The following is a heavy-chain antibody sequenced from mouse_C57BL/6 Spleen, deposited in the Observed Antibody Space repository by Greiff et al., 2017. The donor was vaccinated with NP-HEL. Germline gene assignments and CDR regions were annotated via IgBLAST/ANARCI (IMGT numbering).Heavy chain of an antibody. Sequence: EVNLVESGGGLVKPGGSLKLSCAASGFTFSDYGMHWVRQAPEKGLEWVAYISSGSSTIYYADTVKGRFTISRDNAKNTLFLQMTSLRSEDTAMYYCARIPYYYGSSPYWYFDVWGTGTTVTVSS. V-gene: IGHV5-17*01. CDR3: ARIPYYYGSSPYWYFDV. D-gene: IGHD1-1*01. CDR1: GFTFSDYG. J-gene: IGHJ1*03. CDR2: ISSGSSTI.